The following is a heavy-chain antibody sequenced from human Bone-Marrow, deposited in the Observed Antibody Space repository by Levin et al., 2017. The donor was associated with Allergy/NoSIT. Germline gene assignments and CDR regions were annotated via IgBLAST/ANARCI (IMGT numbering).Heavy chain of an antibody. Sequence: SETLSLTCTVSGGSIDRYYWSWIRQSPDKGLEWIGYIYYSGSTTYSPSFKSRATILLDPPKSQFTLRLHSVTAADTAVYYCARDALAHDDGRYFDYWGQGIRVAVSS. CDR3: ARDALAHDDGRYFDY. J-gene: IGHJ4*02. D-gene: IGHD3-16*02. V-gene: IGHV4-59*01. CDR1: GGSIDRYY. CDR2: IYYSGST.